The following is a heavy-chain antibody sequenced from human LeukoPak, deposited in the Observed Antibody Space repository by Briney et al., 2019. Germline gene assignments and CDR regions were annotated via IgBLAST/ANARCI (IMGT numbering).Heavy chain of an antibody. CDR2: INHSGST. V-gene: IGHV4-34*01. CDR1: GGSFSGYY. Sequence: SETLSLTCAVFGGSFSGYYWHWIRQPPGKGLEWIGEINHSGSTNYNPSLKSRVTIPVDTSKNQFSLSLSSVTAADTAVYYCARISGSYSSYWGQGTLVTVSS. CDR3: ARISGSYSSY. D-gene: IGHD1-26*01. J-gene: IGHJ4*02.